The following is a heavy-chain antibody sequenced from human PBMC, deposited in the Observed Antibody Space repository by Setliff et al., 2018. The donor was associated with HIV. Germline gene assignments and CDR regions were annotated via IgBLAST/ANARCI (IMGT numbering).Heavy chain of an antibody. CDR2: IKEDGSEK. D-gene: IGHD3-22*01. J-gene: IGHJ4*02. Sequence: LRLSCAASGFTFSTYWMNWVRQAPGKGLEWVANIKEDGSEKYYVDSVKGRFTISRDNAKNSLYLQMNSLRAEDTAVYYCAGSRGYFVQADWGQGTLVTVSS. CDR1: GFTFSTYW. V-gene: IGHV3-7*01. CDR3: AGSRGYFVQAD.